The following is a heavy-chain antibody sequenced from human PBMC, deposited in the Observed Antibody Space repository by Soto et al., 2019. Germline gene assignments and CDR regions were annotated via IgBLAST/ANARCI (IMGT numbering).Heavy chain of an antibody. J-gene: IGHJ4*02. CDR1: GGSFSGYY. CDR2: INHSGST. CDR3: ARGSWYGSLSPYFDY. Sequence: SETLSLTCAVYGGSFSGYYWSWIRQPPGKGLEWIGEINHSGSTNYNPSLKSRVTISVDTSKNQFSLKLSSVTAADTAVYYCARGSWYGSLSPYFDYWGQGTLVTVSS. D-gene: IGHD6-6*01. V-gene: IGHV4-34*01.